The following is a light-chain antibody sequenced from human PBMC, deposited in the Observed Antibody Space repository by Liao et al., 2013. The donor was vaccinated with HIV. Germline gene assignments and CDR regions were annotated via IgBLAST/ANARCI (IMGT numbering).Light chain of an antibody. Sequence: SYVLTQPPSVSVAPGKTARITCGGNNIGSKSVHWYQQKPGQAPVLVIFYDSDRPSGIPERFSGSSSGNTATLTISRVEAGDEADYYCQVWDSTTDRNVFGTGTKVTVL. CDR3: QVWDSTTDRNV. V-gene: IGLV3-21*01. CDR1: NIGSKS. J-gene: IGLJ1*01. CDR2: YDS.